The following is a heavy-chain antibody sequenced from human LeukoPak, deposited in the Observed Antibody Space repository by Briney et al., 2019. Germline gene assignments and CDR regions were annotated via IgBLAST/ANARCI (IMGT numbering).Heavy chain of an antibody. CDR2: INPSGGST. J-gene: IGHJ4*02. CDR3: TRGGYCSSTSCLDFDY. V-gene: IGHV1-46*01. D-gene: IGHD2-2*01. CDR1: GYTFTSYY. Sequence: ASVKVSCKASGYTFTSYYMHSVRQAPGQGLEWMGIINPSGGSTSYAQKFQGRVTMTRDTSTSTVYMELSSLRSEDTAVYYCTRGGYCSSTSCLDFDYWGQGTLVTVSS.